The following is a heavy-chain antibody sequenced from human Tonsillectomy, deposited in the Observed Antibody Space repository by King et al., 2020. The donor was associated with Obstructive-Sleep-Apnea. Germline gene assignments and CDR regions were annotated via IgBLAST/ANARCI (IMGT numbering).Heavy chain of an antibody. V-gene: IGHV3-21*06. J-gene: IGHJ6*02. CDR3: ARAMPLVVVAGTSGPFALDV. CDR1: GFAFSTYT. Sequence: QLVQSGGGLVKPGGSLRLSCAASGFAFSTYTMNWVRQAPGKGLEWVSSISSTSTYIYYADSLKGRFTISRDNAKNSLYLQVNSLRADDTAVYYCARAMPLVVVAGTSGPFALDVWGQGTTVTVSS. D-gene: IGHD2-15*01. CDR2: ISSTSTYI.